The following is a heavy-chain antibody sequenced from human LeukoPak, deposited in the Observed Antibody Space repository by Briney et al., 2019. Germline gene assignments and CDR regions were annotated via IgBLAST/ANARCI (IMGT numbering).Heavy chain of an antibody. CDR3: ARERDRTFDL. CDR2: INPNSGGA. CDR1: GYTFSGYY. V-gene: IGHV1-2*02. Sequence: GASVKVSCKASGYTFSGYYMHWVRQTPGQGLEWMGWINPNSGGAILAQQFQGRVRMIRDTSISTAYMEVIRLVSDDTAVYYCARERDRTFDLWGQGTLVTVSS. J-gene: IGHJ5*02.